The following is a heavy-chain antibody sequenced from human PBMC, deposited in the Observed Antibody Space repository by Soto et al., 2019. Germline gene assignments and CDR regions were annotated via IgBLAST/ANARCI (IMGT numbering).Heavy chain of an antibody. D-gene: IGHD6-19*01. CDR3: AKDPITNGWSANYFDY. Sequence: QVQLVESGGAWFKLGSSLRFPCTASGFTLITYAMHWSRQAPGRGLEWVAIISSDGFNKYYADSVKGRFTISRDNSKNTLYVQMNSLRAEDTAVYYCAKDPITNGWSANYFDYWGQGTLVTVSS. V-gene: IGHV3-30*18. J-gene: IGHJ4*02. CDR2: ISSDGFNK. CDR1: GFTLITYA.